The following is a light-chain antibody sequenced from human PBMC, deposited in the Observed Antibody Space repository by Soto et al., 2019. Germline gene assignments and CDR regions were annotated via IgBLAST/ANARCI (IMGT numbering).Light chain of an antibody. CDR3: CSYAGSSTL. V-gene: IGLV2-23*01. CDR2: VGS. Sequence: QSALTQPASMSGTPGQSITISCTGTSSDVGSYNLVSWYQQHPGKAPKLMIYVGSKRPSGVSNRFSGSKSGNTASLTISGLQAEDEADYYCCSYAGSSTLFGGGTKLTVL. J-gene: IGLJ2*01. CDR1: SSDVGSYNL.